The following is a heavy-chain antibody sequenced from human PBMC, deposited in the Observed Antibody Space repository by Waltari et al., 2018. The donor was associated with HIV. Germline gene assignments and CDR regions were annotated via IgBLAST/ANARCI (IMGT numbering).Heavy chain of an antibody. J-gene: IGHJ5*02. D-gene: IGHD6-13*01. CDR1: GFTFSDYY. CDR2: ISSSSSYT. V-gene: IGHV3-11*05. CDR3: ARSVAAENRWFDP. Sequence: QVQLVESGGGLVKPGGSLRLSCAASGFTFSDYYMSWIRQAPGKGLEWVSYISSSSSYTNYADSVKGRFTISRDNAKNSLYLQMNSLRAEDTAVYYCARSVAAENRWFDPWGQGTLVTVSS.